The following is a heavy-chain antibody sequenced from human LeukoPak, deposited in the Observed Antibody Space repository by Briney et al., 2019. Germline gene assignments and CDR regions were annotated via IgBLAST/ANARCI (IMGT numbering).Heavy chain of an antibody. D-gene: IGHD1-1*01. J-gene: IGHJ6*02. V-gene: IGHV4-59*08. Sequence: SETLSLTCTVSGDSITRNYWTWIRQPPGQGLEWIGYIYYDGSTTYNPSLKSRVTISVGTAKNHFSLELSSVTAADTAVYYCARRNDPYDLDVWGQGTTVTVS. CDR3: ARRNDPYDLDV. CDR1: GDSITRNY. CDR2: IYYDGST.